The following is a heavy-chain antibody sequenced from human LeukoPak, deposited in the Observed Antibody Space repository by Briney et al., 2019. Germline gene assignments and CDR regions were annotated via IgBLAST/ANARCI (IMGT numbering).Heavy chain of an antibody. J-gene: IGHJ4*02. CDR2: IYYSGST. CDR3: ARARWELLEFDY. V-gene: IGHV4-31*03. Sequence: SETLSLTCTVSGGSISSGGYYWSWIRQHPGKGLEWIGYIYYSGSTYYNPSLKSRVTISVDTSKNQFSLKLSSVTAADTAVYYCARARWELLEFDYRGQGTLVTVSS. D-gene: IGHD1-26*01. CDR1: GGSISSGGYY.